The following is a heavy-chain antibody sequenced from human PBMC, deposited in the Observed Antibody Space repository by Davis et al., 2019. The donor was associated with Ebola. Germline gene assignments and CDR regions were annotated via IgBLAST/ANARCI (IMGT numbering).Heavy chain of an antibody. CDR3: ARDSGARGFDP. CDR1: GGSISSYY. J-gene: IGHJ5*02. Sequence: MPSETLSLTCTVSGGSISSYYWSWIRQPPGKGLEWIGYIYYSGSTNYNPSLKSRVTISVDTSKNQFSLKLSSVTAADTAVYYCARDSGARGFDPWGQGTLVTVSS. V-gene: IGHV4-59*01. D-gene: IGHD1-26*01. CDR2: IYYSGST.